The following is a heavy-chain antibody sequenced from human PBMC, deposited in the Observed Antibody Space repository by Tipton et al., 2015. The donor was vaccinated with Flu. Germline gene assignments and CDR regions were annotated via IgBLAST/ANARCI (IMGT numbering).Heavy chain of an antibody. Sequence: SLRLSCAASGFTFSSYSMSWVRQPAGKGLEWVSAISPGSDNTPYADSVKGRFTISRDNSKNTMFLQMNSLRAEDTAVYYCAKCGAGTTSCYHDAFDTWGQGTMVTVSS. CDR1: GFTFSSYS. CDR3: AKCGAGTTSCYHDAFDT. D-gene: IGHD2-2*01. J-gene: IGHJ3*02. CDR2: ISPGSDNT. V-gene: IGHV3-23*01.